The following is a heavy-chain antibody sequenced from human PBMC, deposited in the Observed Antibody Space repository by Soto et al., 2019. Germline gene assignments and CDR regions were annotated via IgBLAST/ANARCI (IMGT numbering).Heavy chain of an antibody. CDR1: GDSISTYY. J-gene: IGHJ4*02. CDR3: ARTTAVPNTLRSRYFFDF. V-gene: IGHV4-59*01. CDR2: IYYTGRT. D-gene: IGHD3-9*01. Sequence: PSETLSLTCTVSGDSISTYYWSWIRQTPGKGLEWIGYIYYTGRTNYNPSLKSRVYFSVDTSKNQFSLKLRSVTAADTAVYYCARTTAVPNTLRSRYFFDFWGQGTLVTVSS.